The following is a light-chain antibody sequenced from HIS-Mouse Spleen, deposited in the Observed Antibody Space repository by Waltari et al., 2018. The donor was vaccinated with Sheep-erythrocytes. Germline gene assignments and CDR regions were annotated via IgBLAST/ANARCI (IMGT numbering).Light chain of an antibody. J-gene: IGLJ2*01. Sequence: QSAMTQPRSVSGSPGHSVTFSCTGSSSDVGGYNYVSWYQQHPGKAPQLMIYDVSKRPSGVPDRFSGSKSGNTASLTISGLQAEDEADYYCCSYAGSYTFVFGGGTKLTVL. CDR1: SSDVGGYNY. CDR2: DVS. V-gene: IGLV2-11*01. CDR3: CSYAGSYTFV.